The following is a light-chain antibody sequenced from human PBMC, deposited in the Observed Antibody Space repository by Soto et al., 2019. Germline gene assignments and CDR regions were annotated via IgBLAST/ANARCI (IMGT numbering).Light chain of an antibody. V-gene: IGLV1-40*01. J-gene: IGLJ2*01. CDR2: GTS. CDR3: QSYYSSLSGLV. CDR1: SSNIGAGYD. Sequence: QPVLTQPPSVSGAPGQRVTLSCTGSSSNIGAGYDVHWYQQLPGTAPKLLIYGTSNRPSGVPDRFSGSKSGTSASLAITGLQAEDEADYYCQSYYSSLSGLVFGGGTKLTV.